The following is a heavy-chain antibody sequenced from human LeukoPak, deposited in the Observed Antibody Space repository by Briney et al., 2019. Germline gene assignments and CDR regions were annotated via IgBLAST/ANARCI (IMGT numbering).Heavy chain of an antibody. CDR1: GGSISSNLYY. CDR3: ARGGSRLRFLEWLSDPTSFDY. D-gene: IGHD3-3*01. Sequence: SETLSLTCTVSGGSISSNLYYWGWIRQPPGKGLEYIGNIYYSGSAYYNPSLRSRVTISEDTSKNQFSLKLSSVTAADTAVYYCARGGSRLRFLEWLSDPTSFDYWGQGTLVTVSS. V-gene: IGHV4-39*07. J-gene: IGHJ4*02. CDR2: IYYSGSA.